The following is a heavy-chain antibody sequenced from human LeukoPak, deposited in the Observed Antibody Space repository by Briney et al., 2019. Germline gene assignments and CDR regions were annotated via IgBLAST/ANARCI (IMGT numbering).Heavy chain of an antibody. D-gene: IGHD1-1*01. J-gene: IGHJ4*02. CDR1: GFTFSAYA. CDR3: VKITSVTGGDC. CDR2: IGSNGDRL. V-gene: IGHV3-64D*09. Sequence: GGSLRLSCSASGFTFSAYAMYCVRQAPGEGLDFVSGIGSNGDRLFYADSVKGRFTISRDNSKNTLYLQMSSLTADDTAVYYCVKITSVTGGDCWGQGSRLTVSS.